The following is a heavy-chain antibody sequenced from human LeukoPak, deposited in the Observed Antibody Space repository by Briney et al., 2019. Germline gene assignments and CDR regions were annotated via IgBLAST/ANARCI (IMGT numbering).Heavy chain of an antibody. J-gene: IGHJ5*02. CDR2: ISDSGST. CDR3: ARRRVGDLTVGSDTWFDP. D-gene: IGHD2-15*01. V-gene: IGHV4-59*08. CDR1: GGSITNYN. Sequence: PSDTLSLTCTVSGGSITNYNWNWIRQPPGKGLEWIGYISDSGSTNYNPSLQSRVTISVDTSKNQFSLKLSSVTASDTAVYYCARRRVGDLTVGSDTWFDPWGQGALVTVSS.